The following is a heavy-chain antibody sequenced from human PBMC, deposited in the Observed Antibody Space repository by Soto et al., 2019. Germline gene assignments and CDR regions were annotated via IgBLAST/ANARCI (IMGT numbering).Heavy chain of an antibody. CDR2: INSDGSRT. CDR1: EFTFSTYW. D-gene: IGHD2-2*01. V-gene: IGHV3-74*01. J-gene: IGHJ5*02. CDR3: ARGEGSCTSTTCYAGNSWFDX. Sequence: GGSLRLSCAASEFTFSTYWMHWVRQAPGKGLVWVSRINSDGSRTTYADSVRGRFTISRDNAKNTLYLQMNSLRPEDTAVYYCARGEGSCTSTTCYAGNSWFDXWGQGTPVTVSS.